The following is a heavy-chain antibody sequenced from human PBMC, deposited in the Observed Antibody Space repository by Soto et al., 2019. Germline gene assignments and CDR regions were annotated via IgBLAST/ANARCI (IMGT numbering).Heavy chain of an antibody. V-gene: IGHV3-21*01. CDR2: ISSYKSYT. CDR1: GFNFSDSR. Sequence: RLSCAASGFNFSDSRMNWVRQAPGKGLEWVASISSYKSYTYYADSIKGRFTISRDNAKKSLYLQMSSLSAEDTSVYYCATTGGMVRGVLIQTSIDSWGQGAAVTVSP. J-gene: IGHJ4*02. CDR3: ATTGGMVRGVLIQTSIDS. D-gene: IGHD3-10*01.